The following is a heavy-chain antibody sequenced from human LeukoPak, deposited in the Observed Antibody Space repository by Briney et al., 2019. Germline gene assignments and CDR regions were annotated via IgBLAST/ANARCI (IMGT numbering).Heavy chain of an antibody. CDR1: GYTFTSYG. V-gene: IGHV1-18*01. D-gene: IGHD1-26*01. CDR3: ARDSGSGNNDY. Sequence: GASVKVSCKASGYTFTSYGISWVRQAPGQGLEWMGWISAYNGNTNYAQKLQGRVTMTTDTSTSTAYMELRSLRSEDAAVYYYARDSGSGNNDYWGQGTLVTVSS. J-gene: IGHJ4*02. CDR2: ISAYNGNT.